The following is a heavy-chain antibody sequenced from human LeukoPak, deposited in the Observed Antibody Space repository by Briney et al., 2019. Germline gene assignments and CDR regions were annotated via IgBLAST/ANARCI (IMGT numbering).Heavy chain of an antibody. CDR3: ARDQGQLPNFDY. D-gene: IGHD5-18*01. CDR2: IYTSGTT. Sequence: SETLSLTCTVSGGSISSYYWSWIRQPAGKGLEWIGRIYTSGTTNFNPSLKSRVTISVDKSKNQFSLKLSSVTAADTAVYYCARDQGQLPNFDYWGQGTLVTVSS. CDR1: GGSISSYY. J-gene: IGHJ4*02. V-gene: IGHV4-4*07.